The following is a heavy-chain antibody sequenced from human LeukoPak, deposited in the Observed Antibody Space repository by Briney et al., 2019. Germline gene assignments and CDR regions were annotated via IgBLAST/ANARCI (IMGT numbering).Heavy chain of an antibody. J-gene: IGHJ2*01. Sequence: GGSLRLSCAASGFTFSSYSMNWVRQAPGKGLEWVSSISGNSGYIYYADSVKGRFTISRDNAKNSLYLQMNSLRAEDTAVYYCARELSNWGNWYFDLWGRGTLVTVSS. V-gene: IGHV3-21*01. CDR2: ISGNSGYI. CDR3: ARELSNWGNWYFDL. CDR1: GFTFSSYS. D-gene: IGHD7-27*01.